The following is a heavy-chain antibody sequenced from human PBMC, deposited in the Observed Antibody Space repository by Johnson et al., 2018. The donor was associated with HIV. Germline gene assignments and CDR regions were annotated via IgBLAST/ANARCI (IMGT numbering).Heavy chain of an antibody. Sequence: VQLVESRGGVVRPGGSLRLSCVASGFTFSTYWMSWVRQAPGKGLEWVANIKPDGSDKYYEASVQGRFTISRDNAKNSLYLQINNLRAEDTAVYYCATRGVTDWGGAFDIWGQGTMVTVSS. CDR2: IKPDGSDK. CDR1: GFTFSTYW. CDR3: ATRGVTDWGGAFDI. V-gene: IGHV3-7*01. D-gene: IGHD3/OR15-3a*01. J-gene: IGHJ3*02.